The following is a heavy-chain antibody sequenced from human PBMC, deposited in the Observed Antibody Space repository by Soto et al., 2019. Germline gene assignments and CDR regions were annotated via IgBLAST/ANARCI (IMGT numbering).Heavy chain of an antibody. V-gene: IGHV3-33*01. CDR3: ARSPRSIYMEQWLDY. J-gene: IGHJ4*02. CDR2: IWYDGSNK. Sequence: PGGSLRLSCAASGFTFSSYGMHWVRQAPGKGLEWVAVIWYDGSNKFYADSVKGRFTIFRDNSKNTLYLQMNSLRAEDTAVYYCARSPRSIYMEQWLDYWGQGTLVTVSS. CDR1: GFTFSSYG. D-gene: IGHD6-19*01.